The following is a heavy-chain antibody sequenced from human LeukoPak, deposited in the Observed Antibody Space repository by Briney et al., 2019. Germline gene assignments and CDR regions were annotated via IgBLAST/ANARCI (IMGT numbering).Heavy chain of an antibody. D-gene: IGHD2-2*02. Sequence: ASVKVSCKASGYTFTGYYMHWVRQAPGQGLEWMGWINPNSGGTNYAQKFQGRVTMTRDTSTSTAYMELSRLRSDDTAVYYCARGGVQVVPAAIHWFDPRGQGTLVTVSS. V-gene: IGHV1-2*02. CDR3: ARGGVQVVPAAIHWFDP. CDR1: GYTFTGYY. J-gene: IGHJ5*02. CDR2: INPNSGGT.